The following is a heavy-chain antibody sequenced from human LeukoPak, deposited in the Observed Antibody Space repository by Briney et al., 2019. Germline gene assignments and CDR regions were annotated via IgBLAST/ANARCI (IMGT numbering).Heavy chain of an antibody. CDR3: APYLSEGSEYFQH. J-gene: IGHJ1*01. CDR2: INPNSGGT. CDR1: GYTFTGYY. Sequence: GASVKVSCKASGYTFTGYYMHWVRQAPGQGLEWMGWINPNSGGTNYAQKFQGRVTMTRDTSISTAYMELSRLRSDDTAVYYCAPYLSEGSEYFQHWGQGTLVTVSS. D-gene: IGHD2-2*02. V-gene: IGHV1-2*02.